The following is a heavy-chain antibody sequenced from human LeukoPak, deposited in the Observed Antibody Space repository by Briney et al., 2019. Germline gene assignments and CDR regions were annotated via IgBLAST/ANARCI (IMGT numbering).Heavy chain of an antibody. D-gene: IGHD2-15*01. CDR1: GVSISSDSYY. CDR2: FYTSGTT. J-gene: IGHJ3*02. V-gene: IGHV4-61*02. Sequence: SETLSLTCTVSGVSISSDSYYWSWIRQPAGKGLEWIGRFYTSGTTNYNPSLKSRVTISVDTSKNQFSLKLRSVTAADTALYYCARSELSCSGGSCPTRYAFDIWGQGAVVTASS. CDR3: ARSELSCSGGSCPTRYAFDI.